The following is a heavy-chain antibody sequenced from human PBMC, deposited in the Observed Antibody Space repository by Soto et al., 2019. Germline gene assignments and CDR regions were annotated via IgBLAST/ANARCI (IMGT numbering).Heavy chain of an antibody. Sequence: EVQLVESGGGLVPPGGSLPLSCAASGFTFSAHYMDWVRQAPGKGLEWVGRIKNKANSYTTEYAAPVEGRFTISREDSQNSLYLQMNRLKTEDTAVYYCARVSLVGPSGGRYFDYWGQGSQVAVSS. V-gene: IGHV3-72*01. CDR1: GFTFSAHY. CDR2: IKNKANSYTT. J-gene: IGHJ4*02. CDR3: ARVSLVGPSGGRYFDY. D-gene: IGHD1-26*01.